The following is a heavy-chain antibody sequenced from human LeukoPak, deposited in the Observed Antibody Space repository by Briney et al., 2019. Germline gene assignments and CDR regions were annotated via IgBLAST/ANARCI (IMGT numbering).Heavy chain of an antibody. J-gene: IGHJ4*02. CDR2: IKQDGSET. Sequence: GGSLRLSCAASGFTFSNYWMSWVRQPPGKGLEYVANIKQDGSETYYVDSVKGRFTISRDNAKNSLYLQMNSLRVEDTAVYYCARDQGIMSFDNWGQGTLVTVSS. V-gene: IGHV3-7*03. CDR1: GFTFSNYW. D-gene: IGHD2-21*01. CDR3: ARDQGIMSFDN.